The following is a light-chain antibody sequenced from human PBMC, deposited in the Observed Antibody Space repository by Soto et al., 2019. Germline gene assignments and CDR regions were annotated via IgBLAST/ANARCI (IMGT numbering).Light chain of an antibody. CDR1: QSISSW. V-gene: IGKV1-5*03. CDR3: QQYNSYSPSWT. J-gene: IGKJ1*01. CDR2: KAS. Sequence: DIQMTQSPSTLSASVGDRVTITCRASQSISSWLAWYQQKPGKAPKLLIYKASSLESGVPSRFSGSGSGTEFTLTISSLQPDDFATYCCQQYNSYSPSWTFGQGNKVEIK.